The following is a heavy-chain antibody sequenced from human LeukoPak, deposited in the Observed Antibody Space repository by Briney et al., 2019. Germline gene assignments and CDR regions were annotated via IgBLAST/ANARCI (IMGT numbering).Heavy chain of an antibody. CDR2: IYSDNT. CDR3: AKARSSSSTYYFDY. CDR1: GFTVSSNS. J-gene: IGHJ4*02. V-gene: IGHV3-53*01. Sequence: GGSLRLSCTVSGFTVSSNSMSWVRQAPGKGLEWVSFIYSDNTHYSDSVKGRFTISRDNSKNTLYLQMNSLRAEDTAVYYCAKARSSSSTYYFDYWGQGTLVTVSS. D-gene: IGHD6-6*01.